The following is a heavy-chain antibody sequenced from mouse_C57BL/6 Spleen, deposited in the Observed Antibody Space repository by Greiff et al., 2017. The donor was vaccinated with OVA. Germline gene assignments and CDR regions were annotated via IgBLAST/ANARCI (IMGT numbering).Heavy chain of an antibody. J-gene: IGHJ1*03. Sequence: VQLQQPGAELVKPGASVKLSCKASGYTFTSYWMHWVKQRPGQGLEWIGMIHPNSGSTNYNEKFKSKATLTVDKSSSTAYMQLSSLTSEDSAVYYCARGDYYGSRYFDVWGTGTTVTVSS. CDR1: GYTFTSYW. CDR2: IHPNSGST. V-gene: IGHV1-64*01. CDR3: ARGDYYGSRYFDV. D-gene: IGHD1-1*01.